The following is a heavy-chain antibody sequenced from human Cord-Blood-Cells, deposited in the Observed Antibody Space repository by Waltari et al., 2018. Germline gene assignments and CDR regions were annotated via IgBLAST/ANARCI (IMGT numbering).Heavy chain of an antibody. D-gene: IGHD2-8*01. Sequence: QVQLVQSGAEVKKPGASVKVSCKASGYTFTSYDINWVRQATGQGLEWMGWMNPNNGNTGYAQKFQGRVTMTRNTSISTAYMELSSLRSEDTAVYYCARVDSYGYCTNGVCCDYWGQGTLVTVSS. CDR3: ARVDSYGYCTNGVCCDY. J-gene: IGHJ4*02. CDR2: MNPNNGNT. V-gene: IGHV1-8*01. CDR1: GYTFTSYD.